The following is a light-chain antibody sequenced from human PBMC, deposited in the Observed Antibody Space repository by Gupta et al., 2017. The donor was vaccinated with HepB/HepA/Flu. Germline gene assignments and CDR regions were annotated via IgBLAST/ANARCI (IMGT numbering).Light chain of an antibody. V-gene: IGLV1-47*01. CDR3: ASWDDSRSGPV. CDR2: RND. J-gene: IGLJ3*02. CDR1: SSNIGSNY. Sequence: QSVLTQPPSASGTPGQRVTISCSGSSSNIGSNYVYWYQQLPGAAPKLLIYRNDQRPSGVPDRFSGSKSGTSASLAISGLRSEDEGIYDCASWDDSRSGPVFGGGTTLTVL.